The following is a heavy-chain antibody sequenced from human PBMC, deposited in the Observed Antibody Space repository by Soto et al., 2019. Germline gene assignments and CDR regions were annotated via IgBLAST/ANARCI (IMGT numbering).Heavy chain of an antibody. CDR1: GFTFSSFA. V-gene: IGHV3-23*01. CDR3: AAPGYSSGWYWTFDI. CDR2: ISGSGGST. J-gene: IGHJ3*02. Sequence: EVQLLESGGGLVQPGGSLRLSCAASGFTFSSFAMSWVRQAPGKGLEWVSTISGSGGSTYYADSVKGRFTISRDNSKNTLFLQMNSLRDEDTAVYYCAAPGYSSGWYWTFDIWGQGTMVTVSS. D-gene: IGHD6-19*01.